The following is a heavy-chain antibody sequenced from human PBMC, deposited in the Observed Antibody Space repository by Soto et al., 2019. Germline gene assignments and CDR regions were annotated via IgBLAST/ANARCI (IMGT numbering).Heavy chain of an antibody. CDR2: IYYSGST. D-gene: IGHD4-17*01. CDR3: ARLTLYDYGDYPYYFDY. V-gene: IGHV4-31*03. Sequence: SETLSLTCTVSGGSISSGGYYGSWIRQHPGKGLEWIGYIYYSGSTYYNPSLKSRVTISVDTSKNQFSLKLSSVTAADTAVYYCARLTLYDYGDYPYYFDYRGQGTLVTVSS. J-gene: IGHJ4*02. CDR1: GGSISSGGYY.